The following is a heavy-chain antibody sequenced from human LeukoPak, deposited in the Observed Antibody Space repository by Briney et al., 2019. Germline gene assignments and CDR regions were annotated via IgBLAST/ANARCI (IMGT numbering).Heavy chain of an antibody. CDR3: ARHTRGGGYNFHFDY. CDR1: GGSVNSGSYY. V-gene: IGHV4-61*01. CDR2: IYYSGST. J-gene: IGHJ4*02. D-gene: IGHD5-24*01. Sequence: SETLSLTCTVSGGSVNSGSYYWNWIRQPPGKGLEWIGYIYYSGSTNYNPSLKSRVTISVDTSKNQFSLKLSSVTAADTAVYYCARHTRGGGYNFHFDYWGQGTLVTVSS.